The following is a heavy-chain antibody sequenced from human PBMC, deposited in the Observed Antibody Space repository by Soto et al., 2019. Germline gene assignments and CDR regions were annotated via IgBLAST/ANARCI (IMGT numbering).Heavy chain of an antibody. CDR2: ISAYNGNT. J-gene: IGHJ4*02. CDR1: GYTFTSYG. Sequence: GASVKVSCKASGYTFTSYGISWVRQAPGQGLEWMGWISAYNGNTNYAQKLQGRVTMTTDTSTSTAYMELRSLRSDDTAVYYCARDFHLSSPAGYKYYFDYWGQGTLVTVSS. V-gene: IGHV1-18*01. D-gene: IGHD5-12*01. CDR3: ARDFHLSSPAGYKYYFDY.